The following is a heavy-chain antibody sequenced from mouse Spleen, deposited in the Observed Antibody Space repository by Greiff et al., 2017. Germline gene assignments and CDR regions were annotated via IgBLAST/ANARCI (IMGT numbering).Heavy chain of an antibody. J-gene: IGHJ2*01. CDR1: GFTFTDYY. V-gene: IGHV7-3*02. CDR2: IRNKANGYTT. D-gene: IGHD1-2*01. Sequence: EVQLVESGGGLVQPGGSLRLSCATSGFTFTDYYMSWVRQPPGKALEWLGFIRNKANGYTTEYSASVKGRFTISRDNSQSILYLQMNTLRAEDSATYYCARDKDGYYFDYWGQGTTLTVSS. CDR3: ARDKDGYYFDY.